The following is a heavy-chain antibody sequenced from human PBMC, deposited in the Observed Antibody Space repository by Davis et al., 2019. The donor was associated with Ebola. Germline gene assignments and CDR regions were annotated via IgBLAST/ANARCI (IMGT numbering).Heavy chain of an antibody. J-gene: IGHJ3*02. CDR1: GFTFSSHD. CDR2: ISLDGIKK. V-gene: IGHV3-30*18. D-gene: IGHD3-9*01. CDR3: VKDHDILTGHSYEAFDI. Sequence: GESLKISCVVSGFTFSSHDMYWVRQAPGKGLEWVTLISLDGIKKFYVDSVKGRFTVSRDNSKNTLYLQMNSLRAEDTAMYYCVKDHDILTGHSYEAFDIWGQGTMVIVSS.